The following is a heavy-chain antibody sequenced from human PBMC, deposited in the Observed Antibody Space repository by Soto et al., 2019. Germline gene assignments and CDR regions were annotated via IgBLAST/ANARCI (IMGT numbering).Heavy chain of an antibody. Sequence: QVQLVQSGAEVKKPGASVKVSCKASGYTFTSHDINWMRQTTGQGLEWMGWMNPNSGHTNSAQKFQGRVTMTRDTSINTAYMELTNLRSKDTAIYYCASDMSTTWGQGTLVTVSS. CDR3: ASDMSTT. D-gene: IGHD2-2*01. J-gene: IGHJ5*02. CDR1: GYTFTSHD. CDR2: MNPNSGHT. V-gene: IGHV1-8*01.